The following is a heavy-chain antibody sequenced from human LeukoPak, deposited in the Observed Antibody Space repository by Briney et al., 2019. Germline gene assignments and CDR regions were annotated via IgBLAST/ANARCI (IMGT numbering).Heavy chain of an antibody. Sequence: GGSLRLSCAASGFTFSSYAMHWVRQAPGKGLEWVAVISYDGSNKYYADSVKGRFTISRDNSKNTLYLQMNSLRAEDTAVYYCAKWYSSGYGGDYWGQGTLVTVSS. J-gene: IGHJ4*02. CDR3: AKWYSSGYGGDY. D-gene: IGHD3-22*01. CDR1: GFTFSSYA. V-gene: IGHV3-30-3*02. CDR2: ISYDGSNK.